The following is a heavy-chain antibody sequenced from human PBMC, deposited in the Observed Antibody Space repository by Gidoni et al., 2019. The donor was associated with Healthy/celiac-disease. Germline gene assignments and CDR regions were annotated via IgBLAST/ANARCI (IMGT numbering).Heavy chain of an antibody. CDR2: INAGNGNT. CDR3: ARDPINPPAAANNYYYYGMDV. Sequence: QVQLVQSGAEVKKPGASVTVSCKASGYTFTSYAMHWVRQAPGQRLEWMGWINAGNGNTKYSQKFQGRVTITRDTSASTAYMELSSLRSEDTAVYYCARDPINPPAAANNYYYYGMDVWGQGTTVTVSS. V-gene: IGHV1-3*01. CDR1: GYTFTSYA. D-gene: IGHD2-2*01. J-gene: IGHJ6*02.